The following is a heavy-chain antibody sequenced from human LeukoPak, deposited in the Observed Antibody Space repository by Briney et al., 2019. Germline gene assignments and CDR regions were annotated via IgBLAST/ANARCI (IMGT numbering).Heavy chain of an antibody. CDR1: GSTFSSYS. D-gene: IGHD2-15*01. Sequence: GESLRLSCAASGSTFSSYSMNWVRQAPGKGLEWVSSISSTGNFVHYADSVKGRFTISRDNSKNTLYLQMNSLRADDTAVYHCAKEKKSGGWPIDYWGQGALVTVSS. J-gene: IGHJ4*02. CDR3: AKEKKSGGWPIDY. CDR2: ISSTGNFV. V-gene: IGHV3-21*04.